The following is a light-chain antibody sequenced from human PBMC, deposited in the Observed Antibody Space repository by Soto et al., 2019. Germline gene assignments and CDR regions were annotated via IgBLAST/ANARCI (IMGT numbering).Light chain of an antibody. CDR1: QSVSNNY. Sequence: EIVLMQSPGTLSLSPGERATLSCRARQSVSNNYVAWYQQKPGQAPRLLIAGASSRATGIPDRFSGSGSGTDFTLTISRLEPEDFAVYYCQQYGSSPPLTFGGGTKVEIK. V-gene: IGKV3-20*01. CDR3: QQYGSSPPLT. CDR2: GAS. J-gene: IGKJ4*01.